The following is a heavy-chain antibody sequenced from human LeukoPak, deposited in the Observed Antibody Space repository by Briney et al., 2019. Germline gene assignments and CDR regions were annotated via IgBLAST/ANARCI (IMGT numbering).Heavy chain of an antibody. Sequence: SETLSLTCTVSGGSISSSSYYWGWIRQPPGKGLEWIGYIYYSGSTYYNPSLKSRVTISVDTSKNQFSLKLSSVTAADTAVYYCARDGWDSGSLWGQGTLVTVSS. D-gene: IGHD5-12*01. V-gene: IGHV4-31*03. CDR2: IYYSGST. J-gene: IGHJ4*02. CDR3: ARDGWDSGSL. CDR1: GGSISSSSYY.